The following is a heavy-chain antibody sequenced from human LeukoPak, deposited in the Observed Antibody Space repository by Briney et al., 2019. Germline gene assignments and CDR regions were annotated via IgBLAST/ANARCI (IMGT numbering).Heavy chain of an antibody. V-gene: IGHV1-18*01. CDR2: ISAYIGNR. Sequence: ASVKVSCTASGYTFTSYGISWVRHSPGQRLERMGWISAYIGNRNYAQKLQCRVTITTNTSATTANMDPRRLSSVDPAGSYVAKDAVRGSGRNNWFDSWGEGTLVTVPS. CDR3: AKDAVRGSGRNNWFDS. J-gene: IGHJ5*01. D-gene: IGHD3-10*01. CDR1: GYTFTSYG.